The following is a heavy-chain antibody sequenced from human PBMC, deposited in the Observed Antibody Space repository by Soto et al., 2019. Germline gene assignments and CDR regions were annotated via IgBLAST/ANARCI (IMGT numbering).Heavy chain of an antibody. CDR3: ARDTGIAAAGNDAFDI. V-gene: IGHV3-21*01. D-gene: IGHD6-13*01. J-gene: IGHJ3*02. CDR2: ISSSSSYI. Sequence: GGSLILSCAASGFTFSSYSVNWVRQAPGKGLEWVSSISSSSSYIYYADSVKGRFTISRDNAKNSLYLQMNSLRAEDTAVYYCARDTGIAAAGNDAFDIWGQGTMVTVSS. CDR1: GFTFSSYS.